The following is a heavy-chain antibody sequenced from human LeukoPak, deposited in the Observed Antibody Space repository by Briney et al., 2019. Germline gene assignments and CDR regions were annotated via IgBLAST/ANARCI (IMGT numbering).Heavy chain of an antibody. Sequence: PSETLSLTCTVSGGSISSYYWSWIRQPPGKGLEWIGYIYYSGRTNYNPSLKSRVTISVDTSKHQFSLKLSSVTAADTAVYYCASAVCGSCYFSPWGQGTLVTVSS. CDR3: ASAVCGSCYFSP. D-gene: IGHD2-15*01. CDR1: GGSISSYY. V-gene: IGHV4-59*01. CDR2: IYYSGRT. J-gene: IGHJ5*02.